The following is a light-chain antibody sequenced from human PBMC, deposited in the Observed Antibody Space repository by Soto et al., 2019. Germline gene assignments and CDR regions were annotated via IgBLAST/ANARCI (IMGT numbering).Light chain of an antibody. CDR2: EVS. CDR1: SADVGGYNF. Sequence: QSALTQPPSASGSLGQSVTISCTGTSADVGGYNFVSWYQQHPGKAPKLMIFEVSQRPSGVPDRFSGSKSGNTASLTVSDLQAEDEADYYCASYAGSQNYVFGTGTKVTVL. V-gene: IGLV2-8*01. CDR3: ASYAGSQNYV. J-gene: IGLJ1*01.